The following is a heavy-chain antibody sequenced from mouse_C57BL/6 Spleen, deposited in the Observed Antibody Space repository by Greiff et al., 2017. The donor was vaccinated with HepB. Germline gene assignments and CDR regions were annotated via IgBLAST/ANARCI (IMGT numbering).Heavy chain of an antibody. CDR3: STYDYEIWFAY. Sequence: EVQLVESGPGLVKPSQSLSLTCSVTGYSITSGYYWNWIRQFPGNKLEWMGYISYDGSNNYNPSLKNRISITRDTSKNQFFLKLNSVTTEDTAAYYCSTYDYEIWFAYWGQGTLVTVSA. D-gene: IGHD2-4*01. CDR1: GYSITSGYY. CDR2: ISYDGSN. J-gene: IGHJ3*01. V-gene: IGHV3-6*01.